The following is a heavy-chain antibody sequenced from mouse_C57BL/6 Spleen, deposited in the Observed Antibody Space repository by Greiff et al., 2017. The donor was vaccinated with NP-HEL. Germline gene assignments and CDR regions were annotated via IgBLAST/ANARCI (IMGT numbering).Heavy chain of an antibody. J-gene: IGHJ3*01. CDR3: ARLGDYDGFAY. Sequence: QVQLQQSGAELVKPGASVKISCKASGYAFSSYWMNWVKQRPGKGLEWIGQIYPGDGYTNYNGKFKGKATLTADKSSSTAYMQLSSLTSEDSAVYFCARLGDYDGFAYWGQGTLVTVSA. CDR1: GYAFSSYW. CDR2: IYPGDGYT. D-gene: IGHD2-4*01. V-gene: IGHV1-80*01.